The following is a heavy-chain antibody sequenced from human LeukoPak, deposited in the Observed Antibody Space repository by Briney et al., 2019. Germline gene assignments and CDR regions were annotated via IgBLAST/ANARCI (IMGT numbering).Heavy chain of an antibody. V-gene: IGHV1-8*01. CDR1: VYTFTIYD. Sequence: ASVKVSCKASVYTFTIYDINWVRQATGQGLEWVGWMNLNSGNTGYAQKFQGRVTMTRNTSISTAYMELSSLRSEDTAVYYCARGREVYYGSSYYYMDVWGKGTTVTISS. D-gene: IGHD3-10*01. CDR3: ARGREVYYGSSYYYMDV. CDR2: MNLNSGNT. J-gene: IGHJ6*03.